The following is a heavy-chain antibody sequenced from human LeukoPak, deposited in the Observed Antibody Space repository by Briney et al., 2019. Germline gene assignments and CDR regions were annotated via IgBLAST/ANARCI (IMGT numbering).Heavy chain of an antibody. CDR3: ARDAYDLWSGYTLVY. CDR1: GFTFSSYG. Sequence: GGSLRLSCAASGFTFSSYGMHWVRQAPGKGLEWVAVIWYDGSNKYYADSVKGRFTISRDNSKNTLYLQMNSLRAEDTAAYYCARDAYDLWSGYTLVYWGQGTLVTVSS. D-gene: IGHD3-3*01. J-gene: IGHJ4*02. V-gene: IGHV3-33*01. CDR2: IWYDGSNK.